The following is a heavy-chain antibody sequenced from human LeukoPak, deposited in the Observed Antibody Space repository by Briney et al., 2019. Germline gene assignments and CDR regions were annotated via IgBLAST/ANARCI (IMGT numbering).Heavy chain of an antibody. V-gene: IGHV4-4*02. D-gene: IGHD2-15*01. CDR3: ARAGCSGGSCYSEDV. CDR2: IYHSGST. Sequence: SETLSLTCAVSGGSISSSNWWSWVRQPPGKGLEWIGEIYHSGSTNYNPSLKSRVTISVDKSKNQFSLRLSSVTAADTAVYYCARAGCSGGSCYSEDVWGQGTMVTVSS. J-gene: IGHJ3*01. CDR1: GGSISSSNW.